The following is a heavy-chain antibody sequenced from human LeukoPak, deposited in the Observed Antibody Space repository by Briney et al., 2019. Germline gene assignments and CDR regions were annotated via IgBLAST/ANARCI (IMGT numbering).Heavy chain of an antibody. J-gene: IGHJ4*02. V-gene: IGHV3-49*03. CDR1: GFTFGDYA. D-gene: IGHD6-13*01. CDR3: TRGGSSWYLPPGLNDY. CDR2: IRSKAYGGTT. Sequence: PGGSLRLSCTASGFTFGDYAMSWFRQAPGKGLEWVGFIRSKAYGGTTEYAASVKGRFTISRDDSKSIAYLQMNSLKTEDTAVYYCTRGGSSWYLPPGLNDYWGQGTLVTVSS.